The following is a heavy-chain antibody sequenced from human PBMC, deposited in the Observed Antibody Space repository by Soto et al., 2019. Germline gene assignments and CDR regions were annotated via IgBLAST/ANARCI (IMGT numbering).Heavy chain of an antibody. CDR1: GYTFTGYY. J-gene: IGHJ3*02. Sequence: ASVKVSCKASGYTFTGYYMHWVRQAPGQGLEWMGWINPNSGGTNYAQKFQGWVTMTRDTSTSTAYMELSRLRSDDTAVYYCARALNVKTESRQAFDIWGKGKMVTVS. CDR3: ARALNVKTESRQAFDI. V-gene: IGHV1-2*04. CDR2: INPNSGGT. D-gene: IGHD1-1*01.